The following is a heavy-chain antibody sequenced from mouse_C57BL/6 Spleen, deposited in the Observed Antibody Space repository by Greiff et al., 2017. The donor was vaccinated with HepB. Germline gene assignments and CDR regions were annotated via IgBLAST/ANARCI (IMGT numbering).Heavy chain of an antibody. J-gene: IGHJ4*01. D-gene: IGHD1-1*01. CDR1: GYTFTSYG. CDR3: ARRLTTVVATDYYAMDY. Sequence: VQLKESGAELARPGASVKLSCKASGYTFTSYGISWVKQRTGQGLEWIGEIYPRSGNTYYNEKFKGKATLTADKSSSTAYMELRSLTSEDSAVYFCARRLTTVVATDYYAMDYWGQGTSVTVSS. V-gene: IGHV1-81*01. CDR2: IYPRSGNT.